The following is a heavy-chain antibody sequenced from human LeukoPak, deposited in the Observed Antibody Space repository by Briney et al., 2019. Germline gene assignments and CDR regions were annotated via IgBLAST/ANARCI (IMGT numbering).Heavy chain of an antibody. Sequence: GGSLRLSCAASKFAFSSYAMSWVRQAPGKGLEWVSAISGGGGNTYYADSVKGRFTISRDNSKNTLYLQMSSLRGEDTAVYYCAKSGIAAAGQRGYFDYWGQGTLVTVSS. CDR2: ISGGGGNT. CDR3: AKSGIAAAGQRGYFDY. V-gene: IGHV3-23*01. D-gene: IGHD6-13*01. J-gene: IGHJ4*02. CDR1: KFAFSSYA.